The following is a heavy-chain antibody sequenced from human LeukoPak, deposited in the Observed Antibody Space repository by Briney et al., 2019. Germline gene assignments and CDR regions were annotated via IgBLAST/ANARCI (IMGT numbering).Heavy chain of an antibody. CDR1: GGSISSSSYY. CDR2: IYYSGST. J-gene: IGHJ3*02. V-gene: IGHV4-61*05. Sequence: SETLSLTCTVSGGSISSSSYYWSWIRQPPGKGLEWIGYIYYSGSTNYNPSLKSRVTISVDTSKNQFSLKLSSVTAADTAVYYCARQGKYYDILTGFRASDAFDIWGQGTMVTVSS. CDR3: ARQGKYYDILTGFRASDAFDI. D-gene: IGHD3-9*01.